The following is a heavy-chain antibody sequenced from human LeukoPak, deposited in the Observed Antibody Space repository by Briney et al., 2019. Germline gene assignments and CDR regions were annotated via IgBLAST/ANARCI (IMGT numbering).Heavy chain of an antibody. J-gene: IGHJ4*02. D-gene: IGHD3-22*01. CDR2: ISSSSSYI. CDR3: AKDRYDSSGMDY. V-gene: IGHV3-21*01. CDR1: GFTFSSYS. Sequence: GGSLRLSCAASGFTFSSYSMNWVRQAPGKGLEWVSSISSSSSYIYYADSVKGRFTISRDNAKNSLYLQMNSLRAEDTAVYYCAKDRYDSSGMDYWGQGTLVTVSS.